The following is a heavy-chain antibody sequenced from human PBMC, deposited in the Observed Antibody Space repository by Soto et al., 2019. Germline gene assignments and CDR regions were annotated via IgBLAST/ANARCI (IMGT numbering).Heavy chain of an antibody. V-gene: IGHV1-3*01. D-gene: IGHD5-12*01. Sequence: ASVKVSCKASGYTFTSYAMHWVRQAPGQRLEWMGWINAGNGNTKYSQKFQGRVTITRDTSASTAYMELSSLRSEDTAVYYCARGDIVATIFTFAGERRYYFDYWGQGTLVTVSS. CDR2: INAGNGNT. CDR1: GYTFTSYA. J-gene: IGHJ4*02. CDR3: ARGDIVATIFTFAGERRYYFDY.